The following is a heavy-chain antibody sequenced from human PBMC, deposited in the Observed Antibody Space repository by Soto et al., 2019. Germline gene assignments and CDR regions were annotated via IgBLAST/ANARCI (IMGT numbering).Heavy chain of an antibody. D-gene: IGHD3-3*01. CDR3: ARVPDGRSFYHAFDI. V-gene: IGHV1-69*01. Sequence: QVQLVQSGAEVKKPGSSVKVSCKASGGTFSSYAISWVRQAPGQGLEWMGGSIPIFGAANYAQKFQGRVTITADESTSTAYVELSSLTSEDTAVYYCARVPDGRSFYHAFDIWGQGTMVTVSS. J-gene: IGHJ3*02. CDR1: GGTFSSYA. CDR2: SIPIFGAA.